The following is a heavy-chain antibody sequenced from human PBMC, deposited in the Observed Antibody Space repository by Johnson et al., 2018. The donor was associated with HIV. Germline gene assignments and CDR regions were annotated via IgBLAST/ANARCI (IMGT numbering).Heavy chain of an antibody. J-gene: IGHJ3*02. V-gene: IGHV3-30*18. CDR1: GFTVSSNY. CDR2: ISYDGSNK. D-gene: IGHD6-6*01. Sequence: QVQLVESGGGLVQPGGSLRLSCTASGFTVSSNYMSWVRQAPGKGLEWVAVISYDGSNKYYGDSVKGRFTISRDNSKNTLYLQMNSLRAEDTAVYYCAKDRTQLAVAFDSWGQGTMVTVSS. CDR3: AKDRTQLAVAFDS.